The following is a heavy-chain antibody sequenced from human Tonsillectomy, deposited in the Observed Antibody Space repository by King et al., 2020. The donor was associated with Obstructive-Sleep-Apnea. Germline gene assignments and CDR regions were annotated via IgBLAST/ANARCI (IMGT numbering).Heavy chain of an antibody. V-gene: IGHV4-59*01. D-gene: IGHD3-10*01. Sequence: HVQLQESGPGLVKPSETLSLTCSVSGGSISTYYWSWIRQPPGKGLEWIGYIYYSGSTNYNPSLKSRVSISVETSKNQFSLKLSSVTAADTAVYYCARAPYGSGIIDWFDPWDQGTLVTVSS. CDR3: ARAPYGSGIIDWFDP. CDR1: GGSISTYY. CDR2: IYYSGST. J-gene: IGHJ5*02.